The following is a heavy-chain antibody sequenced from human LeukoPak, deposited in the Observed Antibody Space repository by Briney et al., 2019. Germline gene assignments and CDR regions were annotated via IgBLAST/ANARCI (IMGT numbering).Heavy chain of an antibody. CDR3: ATTGGVGSNPYYYYYGMDV. Sequence: PGGSLRLSCAASGFTFSSNYMSWVRQAPGKGLEWVSVIYSGGSTYYADSVKGRFTISRDNSKNTLYLQMDSRRAEDTAVYYCATTGGVGSNPYYYYYGMDVWGQGTTVTVSS. J-gene: IGHJ6*02. CDR2: IYSGGST. D-gene: IGHD3-10*01. V-gene: IGHV3-53*01. CDR1: GFTFSSNY.